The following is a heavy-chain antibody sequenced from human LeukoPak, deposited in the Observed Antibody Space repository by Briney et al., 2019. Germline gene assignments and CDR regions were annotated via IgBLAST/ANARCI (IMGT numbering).Heavy chain of an antibody. J-gene: IGHJ4*02. CDR3: ARDGAYGSGSYYPFDY. Sequence: SETLSLTCAVSGGSISSYYWSWIRQPPGKGLEWIGYIFYNGNTNYNPSLRSRVTMSLGTSKNQFSLKLTSVTAADTAVYYCARDGAYGSGSYYPFDYWGQGTLVTVSS. CDR2: IFYNGNT. CDR1: GGSISSYY. V-gene: IGHV4-59*01. D-gene: IGHD3-10*01.